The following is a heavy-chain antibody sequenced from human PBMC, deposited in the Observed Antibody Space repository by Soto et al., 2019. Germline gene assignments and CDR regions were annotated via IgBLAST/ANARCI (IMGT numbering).Heavy chain of an antibody. V-gene: IGHV1-69*13. CDR1: GGTFSSYA. CDR3: ARIDYYDSSGYLGYFDY. J-gene: IGHJ4*02. Sequence: SVKVSCKASGGTFSSYAISWVRQAPGQGLEWMGGIIPIFGTANYAQKFQGRVTITADESTSTAYMELSSLRSEDTAVYYCARIDYYDSSGYLGYFDYWGQGTLVTVS. CDR2: IIPIFGTA. D-gene: IGHD3-22*01.